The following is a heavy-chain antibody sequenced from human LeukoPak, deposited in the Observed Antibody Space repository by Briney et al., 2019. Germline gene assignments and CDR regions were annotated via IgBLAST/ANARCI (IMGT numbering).Heavy chain of an antibody. CDR2: ISGSGLTI. CDR1: GFTFSDYY. D-gene: IGHD5-18*01. Sequence: GGSLRLSCAASGFTFSDYYMSWIRQAPGKGLEWLSYISGSGLTIYYADSVKGRFTISRDNAKNSLYLQMNSLRAEDTAVYYCARCGVDTAMTQAKYWGQGTLVTVSS. J-gene: IGHJ4*02. V-gene: IGHV3-11*01. CDR3: ARCGVDTAMTQAKY.